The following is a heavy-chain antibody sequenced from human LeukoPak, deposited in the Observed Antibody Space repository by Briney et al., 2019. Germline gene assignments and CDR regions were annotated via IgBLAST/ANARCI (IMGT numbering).Heavy chain of an antibody. CDR1: GGSISSGSYY. J-gene: IGHJ4*02. D-gene: IGHD1-26*01. Sequence: PSQTLSLTCTVTGGSISSGSYYWSWTRQAAGKGLEWIGRIYTSGYTNYNPSLKSRVTISLDTSKNQFSLKLSSVTAADTAVYYCARLSQRGSYYRFFDYWGQGTLVTVSS. CDR3: ARLSQRGSYYRFFDY. V-gene: IGHV4-61*02. CDR2: IYTSGYT.